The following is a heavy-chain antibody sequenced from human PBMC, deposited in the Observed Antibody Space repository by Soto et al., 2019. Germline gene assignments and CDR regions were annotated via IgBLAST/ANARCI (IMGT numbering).Heavy chain of an antibody. CDR1: GFTFSSYA. V-gene: IGHV3-30-3*01. CDR3: ASVRWGGFTFGGVIVSGFDY. J-gene: IGHJ4*02. Sequence: QVQLVESGGGVVQPGRSLRLSCAASGFTFSSYAMHWVRQAPGKGLEWVAVISYDGSNKYYADSVKGRFTISRDNSKNTLYLQMNSLRAEGTAVYYCASVRWGGFTFGGVIVSGFDYWGQGTLVTVSS. CDR2: ISYDGSNK. D-gene: IGHD3-16*02.